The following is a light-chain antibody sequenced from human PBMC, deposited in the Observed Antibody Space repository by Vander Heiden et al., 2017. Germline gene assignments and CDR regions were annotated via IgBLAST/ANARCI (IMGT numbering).Light chain of an antibody. CDR1: RDISNY. V-gene: IGKV1-33*01. CDR2: EAT. J-gene: IGKJ3*01. CDR3: QQYDNLPDT. Sequence: DIQMTQSPSSLSASVGDRVTITRHASRDISNYSNWYQQKRGKAQKLMFYEATNLETGVPSRCSGSGSGTDFTSTISSLQAEDIATYYCQQYDNLPDTFGPGTKVDIK.